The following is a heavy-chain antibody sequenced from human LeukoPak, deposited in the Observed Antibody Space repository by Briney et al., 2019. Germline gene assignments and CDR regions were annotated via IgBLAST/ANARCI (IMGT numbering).Heavy chain of an antibody. Sequence: PGGSLRLSCPAYGFTFSSYAMSWVRQAPRKGLEWVSAISGSGGSTYYADSVKGRFTISRDNSKNTLYPQMNSLRAEDTAVYYCAHDIVVVPAAIPFGDYWGQGTLVTVSS. D-gene: IGHD2-2*01. V-gene: IGHV3-23*01. J-gene: IGHJ4*02. CDR1: GFTFSSYA. CDR3: AHDIVVVPAAIPFGDY. CDR2: ISGSGGST.